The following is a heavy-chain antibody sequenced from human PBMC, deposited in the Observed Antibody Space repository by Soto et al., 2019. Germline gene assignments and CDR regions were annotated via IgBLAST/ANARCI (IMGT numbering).Heavy chain of an antibody. D-gene: IGHD5-12*01. V-gene: IGHV3-48*02. Sequence: EVQLVESGGGLVQPGGSLRLSCAASGFTFSSYSMNWVRQAPGKGLEWVSYISSSSSTIYYADSVKGRFTISRDNAKNSLYLQMNSLRDEDTAVYYCARGRRDGYNLYFDYWGQGTLVTVSS. CDR2: ISSSSSTI. J-gene: IGHJ4*02. CDR1: GFTFSSYS. CDR3: ARGRRDGYNLYFDY.